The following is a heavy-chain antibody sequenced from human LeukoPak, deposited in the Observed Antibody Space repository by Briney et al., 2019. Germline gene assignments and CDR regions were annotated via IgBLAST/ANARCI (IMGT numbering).Heavy chain of an antibody. D-gene: IGHD4-23*01. CDR3: AKDTGGNGAYFYAMDV. Sequence: GRSLRLSCVGSGFAFHNYAMPWVRRPPGKGLEWVSAINWNSDTKAYADSVKGRFTISRDRARNSLYLQMDSLRPGDTALYYCAKDTGGNGAYFYAMDVWGQGTSVTVSS. CDR1: GFAFHNYA. CDR2: INWNSDTK. J-gene: IGHJ6*02. V-gene: IGHV3-9*01.